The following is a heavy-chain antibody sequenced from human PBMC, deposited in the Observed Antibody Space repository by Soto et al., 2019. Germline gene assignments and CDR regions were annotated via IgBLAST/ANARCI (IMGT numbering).Heavy chain of an antibody. V-gene: IGHV4-59*01. D-gene: IGHD2-2*01. CDR1: GGSISSYY. CDR3: ARAPDYCSSTSCYDGLWFDP. CDR2: IYYSGST. J-gene: IGHJ5*02. Sequence: PSETLSLTCTVSGGSISSYYWSWIRQPPGKGLEWIGYIYYSGSTNYNPSLKSRVTISVDTSKNQFSLKLSSVTAADTAVYYCARAPDYCSSTSCYDGLWFDPWGQGTLVTVS.